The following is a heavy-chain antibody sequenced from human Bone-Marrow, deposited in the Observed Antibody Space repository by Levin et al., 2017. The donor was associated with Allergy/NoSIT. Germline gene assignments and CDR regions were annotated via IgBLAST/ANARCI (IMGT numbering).Heavy chain of an antibody. Sequence: GESLKISCKTSGYIFSNYALNWVRQAPGQGLEWMGWINTNTGNPTYAQGFTGRFVFSLDTSVSTAYLQISSLKPEDTAVYYCARDHGFLGVIIGGEIDFWGQGTQVTVSS. CDR2: INTNTGNP. CDR1: GYIFSNYA. CDR3: ARDHGFLGVIIGGEIDF. V-gene: IGHV7-4-1*02. J-gene: IGHJ4*02. D-gene: IGHD3-3*01.